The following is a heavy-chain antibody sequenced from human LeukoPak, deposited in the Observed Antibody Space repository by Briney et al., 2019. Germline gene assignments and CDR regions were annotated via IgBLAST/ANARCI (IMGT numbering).Heavy chain of an antibody. V-gene: IGHV4-4*02. Sequence: PSETLSLTCAVSVGSISSGNWWSWVRQSPGKGLEWIGEIYHNGTPNYNPSLKSRVTISADTFKNHFSLKLTSVTAADTAVYYCATAPILRGEGGEHYKYGMDVWGQGTTAILSS. J-gene: IGHJ6*02. CDR3: ATAPILRGEGGEHYKYGMDV. CDR1: VGSISSGNW. CDR2: IYHNGTP. D-gene: IGHD2-2*02.